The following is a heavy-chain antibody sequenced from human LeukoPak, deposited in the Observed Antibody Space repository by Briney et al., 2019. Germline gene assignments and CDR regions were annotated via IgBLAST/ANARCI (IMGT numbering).Heavy chain of an antibody. CDR2: INHSGST. Sequence: SETLSLTCGVYGGSFSGYYWSWIRQPPGKGLEWIGEINHSGSTNYNPSLKSRVTISVDTSKNQFSLKLSSVTAADTAVYYCASSTVYYYDSSGYDAFDIWGQGTMVTVSS. J-gene: IGHJ3*02. CDR3: ASSTVYYYDSSGYDAFDI. D-gene: IGHD3-22*01. CDR1: GGSFSGYY. V-gene: IGHV4-34*01.